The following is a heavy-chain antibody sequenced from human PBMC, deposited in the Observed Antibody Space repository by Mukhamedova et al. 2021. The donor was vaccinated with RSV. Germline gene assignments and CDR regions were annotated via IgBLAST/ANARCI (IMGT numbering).Heavy chain of an antibody. V-gene: IGHV1-46*01. CDR2: GST. J-gene: IGHJ3*02. CDR3: ARGYSGYSYGYRGAFDI. D-gene: IGHD5-18*01. Sequence: GSTSYAQKFQGRVTMTRDTSTSTVYMELSSLRSEDTAVYYCARGYSGYSYGYRGAFDIWGQGTMVTVSS.